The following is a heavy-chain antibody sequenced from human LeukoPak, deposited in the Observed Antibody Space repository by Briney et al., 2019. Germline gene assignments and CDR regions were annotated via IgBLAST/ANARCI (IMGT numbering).Heavy chain of an antibody. CDR3: AREKVGATTVVDY. CDR2: ISSSSSYT. Sequence: PRGSLRLSCAASGFTFSDYYMSWIRQAPGKGLEWVSYISSSSSYTNYADSVKGRFTISRDNAKNSLYLQMYSLRAEDTAVYYCAREKVGATTVVDYWGQGTLVTVSS. J-gene: IGHJ4*02. CDR1: GFTFSDYY. D-gene: IGHD1-26*01. V-gene: IGHV3-11*06.